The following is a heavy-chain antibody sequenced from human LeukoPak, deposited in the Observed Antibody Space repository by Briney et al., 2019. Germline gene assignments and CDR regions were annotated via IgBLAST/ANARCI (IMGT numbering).Heavy chain of an antibody. Sequence: SETLSLTCTVSGGSISSYYWSWIRQPAGEGLEWIGRIYTSGSTNYNPSLKSRVTMSVDTSENQFSLKLSSVTAADTAVYYCARDSLGYSSSWYNNWFDPWGQGTLVTVSS. CDR3: ARDSLGYSSSWYNNWFDP. J-gene: IGHJ5*02. CDR2: IYTSGST. CDR1: GGSISSYY. V-gene: IGHV4-4*07. D-gene: IGHD6-13*01.